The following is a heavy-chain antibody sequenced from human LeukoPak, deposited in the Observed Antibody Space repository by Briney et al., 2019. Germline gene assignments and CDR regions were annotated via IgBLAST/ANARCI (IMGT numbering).Heavy chain of an antibody. CDR3: ARDKVQGSEWGSNFDY. CDR2: IKQDGSEK. V-gene: IGHV3-7*01. CDR1: RFTFGSYW. D-gene: IGHD2-15*01. Sequence: GGSLRLSCAASRFTFGSYWMSCVRQAPGKGLEGVANIKQDGSEKYYVDSVKGRVTISRDNAKNALYLQMNSLRAEDTAVYYCARDKVQGSEWGSNFDYWVQGTLITVSS. J-gene: IGHJ4*02.